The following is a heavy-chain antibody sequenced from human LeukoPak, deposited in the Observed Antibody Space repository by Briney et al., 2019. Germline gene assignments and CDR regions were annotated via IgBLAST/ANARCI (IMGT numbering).Heavy chain of an antibody. Sequence: PGGSLRLSCAASGFTFSDYYMSWIRQAPGKGLEWVSYITSRSSSIYYADSVKGRFTISRDNAQNSLYLQMNSLRDEDTAVYYCARDSRFGKLLIPYFDYWGQGTLVTVSS. CDR3: ARDSRFGKLLIPYFDY. D-gene: IGHD3-10*01. J-gene: IGHJ4*02. CDR1: GFTFSDYY. CDR2: ITSRSSSI. V-gene: IGHV3-11*04.